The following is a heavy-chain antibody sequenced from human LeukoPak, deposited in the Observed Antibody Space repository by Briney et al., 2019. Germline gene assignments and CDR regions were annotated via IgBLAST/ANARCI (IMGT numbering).Heavy chain of an antibody. D-gene: IGHD6-13*01. CDR1: GYTFTSYD. CDR2: MNPNSGNT. Sequence: ASVKVSCKASGYTFTSYDINWVRQATGHGLEWMGWMNPNSGNTGYAQKFQGRVTMTRNTSISTAYMGLSSLRSEDTAVYYCARGLSSSWYAGVSWGQGTLVTVSS. J-gene: IGHJ4*02. V-gene: IGHV1-8*01. CDR3: ARGLSSSWYAGVS.